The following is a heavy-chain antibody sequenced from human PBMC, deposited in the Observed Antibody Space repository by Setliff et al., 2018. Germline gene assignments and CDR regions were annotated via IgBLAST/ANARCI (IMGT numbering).Heavy chain of an antibody. J-gene: IGHJ5*01. CDR2: IYNSGTT. D-gene: IGHD4-4*01. CDR3: AGRDYSGGDS. Sequence: SETLSLTCIVAGDSISNTGHYWGWIRQPPGKGLEWIGRIYNSGTTNYNPSLKSRVTISADTSNNSFSLNLFSVTAADTAVYYCAGRDYSGGDSWGHGTLVTVSS. V-gene: IGHV4-39*02. CDR1: GDSISNTGHY.